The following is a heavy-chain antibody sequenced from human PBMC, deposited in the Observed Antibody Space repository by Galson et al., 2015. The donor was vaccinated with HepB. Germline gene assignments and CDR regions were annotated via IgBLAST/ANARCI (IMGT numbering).Heavy chain of an antibody. D-gene: IGHD6-19*01. J-gene: IGHJ4*02. V-gene: IGHV3-11*06. CDR2: ISSSTSYT. CDR3: ARVSSGWGSYYFDN. Sequence: SLRLSCAASGFTFSFSDHYMSWIRQAPGKGLEWVSYISSSTSYTNYADSVKGRFTISRDNAKKSLYLQMSSLRAEDTAVYYCARVSSGWGSYYFDNWGRGTLVTVSS. CDR1: GFTFSFSDHY.